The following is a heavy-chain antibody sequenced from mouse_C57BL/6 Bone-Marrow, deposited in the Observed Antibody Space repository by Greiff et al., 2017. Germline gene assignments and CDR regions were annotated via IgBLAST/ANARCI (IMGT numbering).Heavy chain of an antibody. D-gene: IGHD2-14*01. V-gene: IGHV1S81*02. Sequence: QVQLQQPGAELVKPGASVKLSCKASGYTFTNYWIHWMKQRPGQGLEWIGEINPSDGHTNYNETFKSQATLTVDKSSSTAYMQLSSLTSEESAVFYCARVYRYDGNYYGLDYWGLGTSVTVSS. CDR2: INPSDGHT. CDR3: ARVYRYDGNYYGLDY. J-gene: IGHJ4*01. CDR1: GYTFTNYW.